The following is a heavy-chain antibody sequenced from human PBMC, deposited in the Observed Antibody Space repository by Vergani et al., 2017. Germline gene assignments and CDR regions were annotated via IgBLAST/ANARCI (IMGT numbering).Heavy chain of an antibody. Sequence: EVQLVESGGGLVQPGGSLRLSCAASGFTFSSYSMNWVRQAPGKGLEWVSYISSSSSTIYYADSVKGRFTIARDNAKDSLYLEMNSLRAEDTAVYYCVRSDDDTIVGGVTRPYYYYYMDVWGKGP. CDR3: VRSDDDTIVGGVTRPYYYYYMDV. D-gene: IGHD3-3*01. J-gene: IGHJ6*03. CDR1: GFTFSSYS. CDR2: ISSSSSTI. V-gene: IGHV3-48*04.